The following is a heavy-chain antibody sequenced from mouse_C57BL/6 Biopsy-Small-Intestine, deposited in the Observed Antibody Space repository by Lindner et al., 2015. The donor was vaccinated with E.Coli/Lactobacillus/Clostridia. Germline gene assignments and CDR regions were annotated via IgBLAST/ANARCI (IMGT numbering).Heavy chain of an antibody. CDR3: ATNYYGSSYDWFAY. Sequence: VQLQESGAELARPGASVKMSCKASGYTFTSYTMHWVKQRPGQGLEWIGYINPSSGYTKYNQKFKDKATLTADKSSSTAYMQLSSLTSEDSAVYYCATNYYGSSYDWFAYWGQGTLVTVSA. CDR2: INPSSGYT. CDR1: GYTFTSYT. D-gene: IGHD1-1*01. J-gene: IGHJ3*01. V-gene: IGHV1-4*01.